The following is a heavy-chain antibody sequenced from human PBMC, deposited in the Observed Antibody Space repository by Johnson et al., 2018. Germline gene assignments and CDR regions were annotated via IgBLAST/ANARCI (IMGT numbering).Heavy chain of an antibody. V-gene: IGHV3-30*03. CDR2: ISLDGSNK. J-gene: IGHJ1*01. D-gene: IGHD6-19*01. Sequence: QVQLVESGGGVVQPGRSLRLSCAASGSSFSNYGMHWVRQAPGKGLEWVAVISLDGSNKYYADSVKGRFTISRDNSKNSLYLQMNSLRAGDTAVYYCARDAGSGWGEYFQHWGQGTLVTVSS. CDR3: ARDAGSGWGEYFQH. CDR1: GSSFSNYG.